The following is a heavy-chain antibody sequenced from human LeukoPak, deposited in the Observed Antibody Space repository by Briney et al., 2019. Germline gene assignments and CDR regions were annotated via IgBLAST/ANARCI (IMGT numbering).Heavy chain of an antibody. CDR3: AKDRSGDYFDASPH. CDR1: GFTFSSYA. CDR2: ISGNGGIT. J-gene: IGHJ4*02. Sequence: GGSLRLSCAASGFTFSSYAMSWVRQAPGKGLEWVSAISGNGGITYYADSVKGRFTISRDNSKNPLYLQMNSLRAEDTAVYYCAKDRSGDYFDASPHWGKGTLVTVSS. D-gene: IGHD3-9*01. V-gene: IGHV3-23*01.